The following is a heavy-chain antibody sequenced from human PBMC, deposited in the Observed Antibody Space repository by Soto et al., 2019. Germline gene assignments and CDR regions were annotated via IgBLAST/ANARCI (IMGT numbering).Heavy chain of an antibody. CDR3: ARVGYCNSTTCYKAQYYAMDV. CDR1: GGSITGYY. CDR2: IYTSGST. V-gene: IGHV4-4*07. J-gene: IGHJ6*02. D-gene: IGHD2-2*03. Sequence: PSETLSLTCTVSGGSITGYYWSWIRQPAGKGLEWIGRIYTSGSTDYNPSLKSRVTMSVDTSKNQFSLKLSSVTAADTAVYYCARVGYCNSTTCYKAQYYAMDVWGQGTKVTVYS.